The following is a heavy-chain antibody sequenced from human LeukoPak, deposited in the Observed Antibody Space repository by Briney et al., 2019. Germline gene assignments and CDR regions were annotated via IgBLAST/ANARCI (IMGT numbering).Heavy chain of an antibody. Sequence: GGSLRLSCAASGFTFSSYAMSWVRQAPGKGPEWVSAISGSGGSTYYADSVKGRFTISRDNSNNTLYLQMNSLRAEDTAVYYCAKLGGHPLHNYYVGVWGKGTTVAVSS. CDR2: ISGSGGST. CDR1: GFTFSSYA. J-gene: IGHJ6*03. D-gene: IGHD3-16*01. V-gene: IGHV3-23*01. CDR3: AKLGGHPLHNYYVGV.